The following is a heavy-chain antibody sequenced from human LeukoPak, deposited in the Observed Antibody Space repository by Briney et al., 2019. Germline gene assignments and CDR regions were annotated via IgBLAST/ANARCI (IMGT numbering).Heavy chain of an antibody. CDR2: ISWNSGNI. D-gene: IGHD3-9*01. CDR3: ARDRTRYFDSSDAFDI. CDR1: GFTFDDYA. J-gene: IGHJ3*02. Sequence: GGSLRLSCAASGFTFDDYAMHWVRQAPGKGLEWVSGISWNSGNIGYADSVKGRFTISRDNSKNTLYLQMNSLRAEDTAVYYCARDRTRYFDSSDAFDIWGQGTMVTVSS. V-gene: IGHV3-9*01.